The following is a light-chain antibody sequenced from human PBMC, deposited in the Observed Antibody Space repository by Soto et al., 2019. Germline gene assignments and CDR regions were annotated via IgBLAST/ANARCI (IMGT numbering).Light chain of an antibody. CDR2: DVS. V-gene: IGLV2-14*03. Sequence: QSVLTQPASVSGSPEQSITISCTGTSIDVGGYNYVSWYQQHPGKAPKLMIYDVSNRPSGVSDRFSGSKSDNTASLTISGLRAEDEADYYCSSYRTSSTQGFGTGTKVTVL. CDR1: SIDVGGYNY. J-gene: IGLJ1*01. CDR3: SSYRTSSTQG.